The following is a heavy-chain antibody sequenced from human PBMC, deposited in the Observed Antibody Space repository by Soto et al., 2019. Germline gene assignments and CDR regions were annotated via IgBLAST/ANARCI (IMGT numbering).Heavy chain of an antibody. CDR2: IWYDGSNK. J-gene: IGHJ6*02. CDR1: GFTFSSYG. V-gene: IGHV3-33*01. CDR3: ARDNRAAVAVPYYYYGMDV. D-gene: IGHD6-19*01. Sequence: QVQLVESGGGVVQPGRSLRLSCAASGFTFSSYGMHWVRQAPGKGLEWVAVIWYDGSNKYYADSVKGRFTISRDNSKNTLYLQMSSPRDADTAVYYCARDNRAAVAVPYYYYGMDVWGQGTTVTVSS.